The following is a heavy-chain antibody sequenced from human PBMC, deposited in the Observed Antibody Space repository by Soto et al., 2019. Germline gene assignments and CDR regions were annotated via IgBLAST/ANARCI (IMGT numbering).Heavy chain of an antibody. Sequence: GGSLRLSCVASGITFGSRAMNWVRQAPGKGLEWVSHISGTSVYIHYADSVKGRFTISRDNAKNSVYLQMDSLRVEDTAVYYCAREGALKPFSSWGQGALVTVSS. CDR2: ISGTSVYI. V-gene: IGHV3-21*01. J-gene: IGHJ5*02. CDR1: GITFGSRA. CDR3: AREGALKPFSS.